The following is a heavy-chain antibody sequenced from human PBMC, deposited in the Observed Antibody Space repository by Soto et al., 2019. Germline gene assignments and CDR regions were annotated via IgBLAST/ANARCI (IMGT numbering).Heavy chain of an antibody. D-gene: IGHD2-15*01. CDR2: IQSGGPT. Sequence: EVQLVESGGGLVQPGGSLRLSCAASGFTFSSKYMSWVRQAPGKGLEWVSLIQSGGPTYYADSVNGRFTISRDTSENTVHLQMESLRAEDTAVYYCARDDVLCDGGRCYGVPLDVCGKGTTVTVSS. V-gene: IGHV3-66*01. CDR3: ARDDVLCDGGRCYGVPLDV. CDR1: GFTFSSKY. J-gene: IGHJ6*04.